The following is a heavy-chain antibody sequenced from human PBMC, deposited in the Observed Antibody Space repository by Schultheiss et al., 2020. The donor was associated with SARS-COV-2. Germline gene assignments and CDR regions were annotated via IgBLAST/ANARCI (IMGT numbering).Heavy chain of an antibody. CDR3: ARAGTVVVTGWFDP. V-gene: IGHV1-69*13. D-gene: IGHD2-21*02. J-gene: IGHJ5*02. CDR2: IIPIFGTA. CDR1: GYTFTSYG. Sequence: SVKVSCKASGYTFTSYGISWVRQAPGQGLEWMGGIIPIFGTANYAQKFQGRVTITADESTSTAYMELSSLRSEDTAVYYCARAGTVVVTGWFDPWGQGTLVTVSS.